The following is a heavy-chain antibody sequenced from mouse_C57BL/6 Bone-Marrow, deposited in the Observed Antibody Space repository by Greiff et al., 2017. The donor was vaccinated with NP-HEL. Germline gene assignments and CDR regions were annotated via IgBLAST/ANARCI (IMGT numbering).Heavy chain of an antibody. Sequence: VQLPQSGAELVRPGASVKMSCKASGYTFTSYWITWVKQRPGQGLAWIGDIYPGSGSTNYNEKFKSKATLTVDTSSSTAYMQLSSLTSEDSAVYYCARGRLFAYWGQGTLVTVSA. CDR1: GYTFTSYW. CDR2: IYPGSGST. V-gene: IGHV1-55*01. CDR3: ARGRLFAY. D-gene: IGHD1-2*01. J-gene: IGHJ3*01.